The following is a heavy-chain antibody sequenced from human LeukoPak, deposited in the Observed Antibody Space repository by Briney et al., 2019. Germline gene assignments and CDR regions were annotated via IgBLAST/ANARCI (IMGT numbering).Heavy chain of an antibody. V-gene: IGHV1-3*01. Sequence: ASVKVSCKASGYTFTSYAMHWVRQAPGQRLEWMGSINAGNGNTKYSQKFQGRVTITRDTSASTAYMELSSLRSEDTAVYYCARSYCSSTSCYVYFDYWGQGTLVTVSS. CDR2: INAGNGNT. CDR3: ARSYCSSTSCYVYFDY. D-gene: IGHD2-2*01. J-gene: IGHJ4*02. CDR1: GYTFTSYA.